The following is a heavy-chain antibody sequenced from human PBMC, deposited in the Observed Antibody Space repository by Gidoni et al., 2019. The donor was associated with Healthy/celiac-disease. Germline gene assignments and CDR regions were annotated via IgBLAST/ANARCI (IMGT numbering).Heavy chain of an antibody. Sequence: EVQLVESGGGLVQPGRSLSLSCAASGFTFDDYAMHWVRQAPGKGLEGVSGISWNSGSIGYADSVKGRFTISRDNAKNSLYLQMNSLRAEDTALYYCAKDLYYYDSSGYYDYWGQGTLVTVSS. CDR2: ISWNSGSI. V-gene: IGHV3-9*01. CDR1: GFTFDDYA. J-gene: IGHJ4*02. D-gene: IGHD3-22*01. CDR3: AKDLYYYDSSGYYDY.